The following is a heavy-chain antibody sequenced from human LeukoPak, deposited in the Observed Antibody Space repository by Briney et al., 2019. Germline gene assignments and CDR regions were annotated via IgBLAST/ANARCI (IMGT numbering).Heavy chain of an antibody. J-gene: IGHJ4*02. CDR3: ARARTGDFDY. CDR2: ISAYSGNT. V-gene: IGHV1-18*01. CDR1: GYTFTSYG. D-gene: IGHD7-27*01. Sequence: ASVKVSCKASGYTFTSYGISWVRQAPGQGLEWMGWISAYSGNTNYAQKLQGRVTMTTDTSTSTTYMELRSLRSEDTAVYYCARARTGDFDYWGQGTLVTVSS.